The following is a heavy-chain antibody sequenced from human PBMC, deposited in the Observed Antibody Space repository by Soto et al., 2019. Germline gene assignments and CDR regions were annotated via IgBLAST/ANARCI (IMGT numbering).Heavy chain of an antibody. CDR3: ARYWAVAGTFDY. Sequence: KTSETLSLTCGVYGGSFSGYYWSWIRQPPGKGLEWIGEINHSGSTNYNPSLKSRVTISVDTSKNQFSLKLSFVTAADTAVYYCARYWAVAGTFDYWGQGTLVPSPQ. D-gene: IGHD6-19*01. V-gene: IGHV4-34*01. J-gene: IGHJ4*02. CDR2: INHSGST. CDR1: GGSFSGYY.